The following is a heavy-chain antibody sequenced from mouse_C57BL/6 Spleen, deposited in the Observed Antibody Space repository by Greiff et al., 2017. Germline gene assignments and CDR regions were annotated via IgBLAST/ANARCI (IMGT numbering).Heavy chain of an antibody. Sequence: VQLQESGAELVKPGASVKISCKASGYAFSSYWMNWVKQRPGKGLEWIGQIYPGDGDTNYNGKFKGKATLTAAKSSSTAYMQLSSLTSEDSAVYFCARGPYDSNYWGAMDYWGQGTSVTGSS. D-gene: IGHD2-5*01. J-gene: IGHJ4*01. V-gene: IGHV1-80*01. CDR3: ARGPYDSNYWGAMDY. CDR1: GYAFSSYW. CDR2: IYPGDGDT.